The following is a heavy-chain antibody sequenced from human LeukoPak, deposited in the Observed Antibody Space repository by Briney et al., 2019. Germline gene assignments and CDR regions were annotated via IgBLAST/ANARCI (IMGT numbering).Heavy chain of an antibody. J-gene: IGHJ3*02. Sequence: PGGSLRLSCAASGFTFSDHYMDWVRQAPGKGLEWVGRTRNKANSYTTEYAASVKGRFTISRDDSKNSLYLQMNSLKTEDTAVYYCARGYGSGSYYNAGGAFDIWDQGTMVTVSS. V-gene: IGHV3-72*01. D-gene: IGHD3-10*01. CDR2: TRNKANSYTT. CDR3: ARGYGSGSYYNAGGAFDI. CDR1: GFTFSDHY.